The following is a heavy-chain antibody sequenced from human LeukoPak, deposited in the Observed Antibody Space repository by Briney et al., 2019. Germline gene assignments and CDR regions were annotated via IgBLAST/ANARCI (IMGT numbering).Heavy chain of an antibody. CDR2: ISAYNGNT. CDR3: ARGVTDYYYYYMDV. D-gene: IGHD4-11*01. V-gene: IGHV1-18*01. Sequence: ASVKVSCKASGYTFTSYDINWVRQAPGQGLEWMGWISAYNGNTNYAQKLQGRVTMTADTSTSTAYMELRSLRSDDTAVYYCARGVTDYYYYYMDVWGKGTTVTVSS. CDR1: GYTFTSYD. J-gene: IGHJ6*03.